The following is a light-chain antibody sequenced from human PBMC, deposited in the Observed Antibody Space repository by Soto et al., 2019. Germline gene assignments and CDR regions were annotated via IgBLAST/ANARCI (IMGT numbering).Light chain of an antibody. Sequence: QSLLTPPPPPAGAPGQSVTHPRPGTHRAVGSYNRVSWYQQPPGTAPKVMIYDVSNRPSGVPDRFSGSKSGNTASLTISGLQAEDESDYYCSSYTSSSTYVFGTGTKVTVL. J-gene: IGLJ1*01. CDR1: HRAVGSYNR. CDR2: DVS. CDR3: SSYTSSSTYV. V-gene: IGLV2-18*02.